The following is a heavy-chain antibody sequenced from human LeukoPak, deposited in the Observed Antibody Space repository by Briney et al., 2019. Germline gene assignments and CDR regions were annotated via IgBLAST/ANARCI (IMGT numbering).Heavy chain of an antibody. CDR1: GVSFCGFY. CDR2: INHSGST. Sequence: PPETLSLTCPLEGVSFCGFYWSWIPQPPGQGLKWIGEINHSGSTNYNPYRKSRVTISVDTSKNQFSLKLSSVTAADTAVYYCARGGGISWFDPWGQGTLVTVSS. J-gene: IGHJ5*02. D-gene: IGHD3-3*02. CDR3: ARGGGISWFDP. V-gene: IGHV4-34*01.